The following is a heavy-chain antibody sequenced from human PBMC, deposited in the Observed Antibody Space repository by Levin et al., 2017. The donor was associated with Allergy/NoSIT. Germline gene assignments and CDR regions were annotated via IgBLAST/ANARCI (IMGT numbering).Heavy chain of an antibody. Sequence: SGPTLVKPSQTLTLTCTFSGFSLSTRAVGVGWIRQPPGKALEWLALIFWDDDKLYSPSLKSRLTITKDTSKNQVVLTMTNMDPVDTATYYCAHGEVRGLDYYGSGSYYKGYDFDIWGQGTMVTVSS. J-gene: IGHJ3*02. CDR2: IFWDDDK. CDR3: AHGEVRGLDYYGSGSYYKGYDFDI. CDR1: GFSLSTRAVG. D-gene: IGHD3-10*01. V-gene: IGHV2-5*02.